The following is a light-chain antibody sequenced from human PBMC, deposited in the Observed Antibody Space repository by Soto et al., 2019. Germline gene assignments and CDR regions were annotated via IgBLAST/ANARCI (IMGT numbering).Light chain of an antibody. CDR1: SSNIGSHY. CDR3: AAWDDSLSGRVV. CDR2: RND. V-gene: IGLV1-47*01. Sequence: QSVLTQPPSASETPGQRVTISCAGNSSNIGSHYVYWYHQVAGMAPKLLIFRNDQRPSGVSDRFSGSKSGTSASLAISGLRSEDEGDYYCAAWDDSLSGRVVFGGGTKLTVL. J-gene: IGLJ2*01.